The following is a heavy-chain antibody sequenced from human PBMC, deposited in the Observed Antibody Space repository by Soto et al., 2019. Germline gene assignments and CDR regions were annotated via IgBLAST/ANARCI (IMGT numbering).Heavy chain of an antibody. CDR3: AREDGGADYDFWSGYVAYWFDP. Sequence: SETLSLTCAVSGDSISRGYHWAWIRQPPGKGLEWVASIYHSGSTNYNPSLKSRVTISVDKSKNQFSLKLSSVTAADTAVYYCAREDGGADYDFWSGYVAYWFDPWGQGTRVSV. D-gene: IGHD3-3*01. J-gene: IGHJ5*02. CDR1: GDSISRGYH. V-gene: IGHV4-38-2*02. CDR2: IYHSGST.